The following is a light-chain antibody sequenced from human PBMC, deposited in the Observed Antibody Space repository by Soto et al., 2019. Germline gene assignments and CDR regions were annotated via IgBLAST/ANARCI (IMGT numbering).Light chain of an antibody. V-gene: IGLV2-8*01. J-gene: IGLJ1*01. CDR1: SSDVGGYNY. CDR2: EVS. Sequence: ALTQPPSASGSFGQSVTISCTGTSSDVGGYNYVSWYQQHPGKAPKLMIYEVSERPSGVPDRFSGSKSGNTASLTVSGIQADDEADYYCSSYSGTNYHYVFGTGTKVTVL. CDR3: SSYSGTNYHYV.